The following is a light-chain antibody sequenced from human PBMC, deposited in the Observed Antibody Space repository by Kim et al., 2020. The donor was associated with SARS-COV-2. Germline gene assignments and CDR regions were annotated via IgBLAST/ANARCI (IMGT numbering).Light chain of an antibody. J-gene: IGKJ2*01. CDR1: QSVDSNH. Sequence: PGDRATLSCRASQSVDSNHFAWFQQKPGQAPRLLIYGTSSRAPAIPDRFSASGSGTDFTLTISRLEPEDFAIYYCQQYDRPPYTFGQGTKLEI. CDR2: GTS. CDR3: QQYDRPPYT. V-gene: IGKV3-20*01.